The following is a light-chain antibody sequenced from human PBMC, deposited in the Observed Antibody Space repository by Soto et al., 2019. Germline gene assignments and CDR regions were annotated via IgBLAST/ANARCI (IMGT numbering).Light chain of an antibody. CDR3: SSYASSHVV. J-gene: IGLJ2*01. CDR2: EVT. V-gene: IGLV2-8*01. CDR1: SSDVAGYNY. Sequence: QSALTQPPSASGSPGQSVTISCTGTSSDVAGYNYVSWYQQHPGKAPKLIIYEVTKRPSGVPNRFSGSRSGNTASLTVSGLQAEDEADYYCSSYASSHVVFGGGTKLTVL.